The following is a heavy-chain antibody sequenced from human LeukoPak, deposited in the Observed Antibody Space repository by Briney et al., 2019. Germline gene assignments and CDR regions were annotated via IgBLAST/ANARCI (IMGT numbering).Heavy chain of an antibody. Sequence: PSETLSLTCAVYGGSFSGYYWSWIRQPPGEGLEWIGEINHSGSTNYNPSLKSRVTISVDTSKNQFSLKLSSVTAADTAVYYCARRMLRRSAFDIWGQGTMVTVSS. V-gene: IGHV4-34*01. CDR3: ARRMLRRSAFDI. J-gene: IGHJ3*02. CDR2: INHSGST. D-gene: IGHD2-2*01. CDR1: GGSFSGYY.